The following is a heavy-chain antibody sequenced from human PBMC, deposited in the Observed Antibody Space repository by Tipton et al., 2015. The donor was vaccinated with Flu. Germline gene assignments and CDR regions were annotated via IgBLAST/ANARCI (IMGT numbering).Heavy chain of an antibody. CDR3: ARRDYSNYVSDPKSWFDP. J-gene: IGHJ5*02. CDR2: IYYIGST. D-gene: IGHD4-11*01. CDR1: GGPISSGGDY. Sequence: TLSLTCTVSGGPISSGGDYWSWIRQHPGKGLEWNGYIYYIGSTNYNPSLKSRVTISVDTSKNQFSLNMRSVTAADMAVYYCARRDYSNYVSDPKSWFDPWGQGTLVAVSS. V-gene: IGHV4-31*03.